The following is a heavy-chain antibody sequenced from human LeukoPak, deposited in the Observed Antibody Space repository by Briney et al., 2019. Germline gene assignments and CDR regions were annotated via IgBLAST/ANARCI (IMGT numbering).Heavy chain of an antibody. D-gene: IGHD5-24*01. CDR3: ARLAEMATAHHAFDI. V-gene: IGHV4-34*01. CDR1: GGSFSGYY. Sequence: NPSETLSLTCAVYGGSFSGYYWSWLRQPPGKGLEWSGEINHSGSTNYNPSLKSRVTISADTSKTQFSLKLSSVTAADTAVYYCARLAEMATAHHAFDIWGQGTMVTVSS. CDR2: INHSGST. J-gene: IGHJ3*02.